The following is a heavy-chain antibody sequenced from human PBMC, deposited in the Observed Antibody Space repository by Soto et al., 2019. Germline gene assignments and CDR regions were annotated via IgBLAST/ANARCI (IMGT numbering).Heavy chain of an antibody. CDR3: AREPRYSYGFFDY. CDR2: IIPILGIA. V-gene: IGHV1-69*04. D-gene: IGHD5-18*01. Sequence: GASVKVSCKASGGTFSSYTISWVRQAPGQGLEWMGRIIPILGIANYAQKFQGRVTITADKSTSTAYMELSSLRSEDTAVYYCAREPRYSYGFFDYWGQGTLVTVSS. CDR1: GGTFSSYT. J-gene: IGHJ4*02.